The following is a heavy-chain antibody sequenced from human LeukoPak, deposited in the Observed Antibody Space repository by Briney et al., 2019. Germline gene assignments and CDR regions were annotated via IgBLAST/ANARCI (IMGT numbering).Heavy chain of an antibody. CDR3: ARSPYYYDSSGYYPREYYFDY. V-gene: IGHV4-39*01. D-gene: IGHD3-22*01. J-gene: IGHJ4*02. Sequence: NPSETLSLTCTVSGGSISSSSYYWGWIRQPPGKGLEWIGSIYYSGSTYYNPSLKSRVTISVDTSKNQFSLKLSSVTAADTAVYYCARSPYYYDSSGYYPREYYFDYWGQGTLVTVSS. CDR1: GGSISSSSYY. CDR2: IYYSGST.